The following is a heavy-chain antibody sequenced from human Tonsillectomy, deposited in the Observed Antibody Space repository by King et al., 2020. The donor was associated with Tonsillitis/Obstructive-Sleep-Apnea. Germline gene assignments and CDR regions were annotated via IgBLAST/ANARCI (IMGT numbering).Heavy chain of an antibody. Sequence: QVQLVESGGGVVQPGRSLRLSCAASGFTFSSYAMHWIRQAPGKGLEWVAVISHDGSTSYYADSVKGRFAISRDNSKKILYLQVNSLRSEDTALYFCAREAGDYDLYFDNWGQGTLVTVSS. V-gene: IGHV3-30*09. CDR3: AREAGDYDLYFDN. CDR1: GFTFSSYA. D-gene: IGHD4-17*01. CDR2: ISHDGSTS. J-gene: IGHJ4*02.